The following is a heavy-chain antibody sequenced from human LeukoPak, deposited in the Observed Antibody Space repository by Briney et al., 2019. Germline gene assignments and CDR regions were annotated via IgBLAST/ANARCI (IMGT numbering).Heavy chain of an antibody. D-gene: IGHD6-19*01. J-gene: IGHJ4*02. Sequence: PGGSLRLSCTASGFTFSTYEMNWVRQAPGKGLEWVSYISGSGYPIYYADSVKGRFTISRDNAKNSLYLHMNSLRAEDTAVYYCARATRIYSSGWYYSFDYWGQGTLVTVSS. CDR2: ISGSGYPI. CDR3: ARATRIYSSGWYYSFDY. V-gene: IGHV3-48*03. CDR1: GFTFSTYE.